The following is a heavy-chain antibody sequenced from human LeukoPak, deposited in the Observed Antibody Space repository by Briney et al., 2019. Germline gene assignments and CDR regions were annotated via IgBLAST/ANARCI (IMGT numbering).Heavy chain of an antibody. D-gene: IGHD3-22*01. CDR3: ARATITMMVGIPADAFDI. CDR2: IYYSGNT. CDR1: GFTFSSYA. J-gene: IGHJ3*02. V-gene: IGHV4-30-4*08. Sequence: LRLSCAASGFTFSSYAMSWIRQPPGKGLEWIGYIYYSGNTYYNPSLKSRVTISVDTSKKQFSLKLSSVTAADTAVYYCARATITMMVGIPADAFDIWGQGTMVTVSS.